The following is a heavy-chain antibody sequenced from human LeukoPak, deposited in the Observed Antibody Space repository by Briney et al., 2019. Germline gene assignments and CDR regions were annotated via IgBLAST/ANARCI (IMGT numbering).Heavy chain of an antibody. V-gene: IGHV1-2*02. CDR2: INPNTGST. D-gene: IGHD2-21*01. J-gene: IGHJ4*02. CDR3: ARSVSISPMFDY. CDR1: GYIFTSYY. Sequence: ASVKVSCKASGYIFTSYYMHWVRQAPGQGLEWMGWINPNTGSTNFAQKFQGRIAMMRATSITTFYMELNSLRSDDTAAYYCARSVSISPMFDYWGQGTLIPVSS.